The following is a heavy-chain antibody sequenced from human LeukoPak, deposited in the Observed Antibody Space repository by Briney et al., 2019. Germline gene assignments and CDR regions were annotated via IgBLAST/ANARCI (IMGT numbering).Heavy chain of an antibody. J-gene: IGHJ5*02. CDR2: MKPDGSAT. CDR3: ARGGGSSS. V-gene: IGHV3-7*01. Sequence: QPGGSLRLSCAASGFSFSNFWMSWVRQAPGKGLEWVANMKPDGSATNYVDSVKGRFTISRDNAKNSLDLQMNSLRAEDTAVYYCARGGGSSSWGQGTLVTVSS. D-gene: IGHD6-6*01. CDR1: GFSFSNFW.